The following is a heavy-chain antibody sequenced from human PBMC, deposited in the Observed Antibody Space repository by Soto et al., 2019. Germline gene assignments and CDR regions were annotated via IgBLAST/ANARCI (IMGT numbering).Heavy chain of an antibody. CDR2: INHSGST. J-gene: IGHJ6*02. CDR1: GGSFSGYY. CDR3: ARSRVGATRPRGGMDV. Sequence: SETLSLTCAVYGGSFSGYYWSWIRQPPGKGLEWIGEINHSGSTNYNPSLKSRVTISVDTSKNQFSLKLSSVTAADTAVYYCARSRVGATRPRGGMDVWGQGTTVTVSS. D-gene: IGHD1-26*01. V-gene: IGHV4-34*01.